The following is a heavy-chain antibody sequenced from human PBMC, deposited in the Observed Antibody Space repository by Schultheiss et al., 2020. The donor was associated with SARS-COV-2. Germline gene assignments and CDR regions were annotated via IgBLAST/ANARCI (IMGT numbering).Heavy chain of an antibody. V-gene: IGHV1-2*02. CDR2: INPNSGGT. CDR1: GYTFTGYY. D-gene: IGHD3-10*01. CDR3: ARDGSGSYVGGMDV. Sequence: GGSLRLSCKASGYTFTGYYMHWVRQAPGQGLEWMGWINPNSGGTNYAQKFQGRVTMTRDTSISTAYMELSRLRSDDTAVYYCARDGSGSYVGGMDVWGQGTTVTVSS. J-gene: IGHJ6*02.